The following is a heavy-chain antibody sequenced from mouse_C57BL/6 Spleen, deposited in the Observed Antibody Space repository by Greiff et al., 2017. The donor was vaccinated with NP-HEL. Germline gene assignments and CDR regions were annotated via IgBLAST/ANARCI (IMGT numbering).Heavy chain of an antibody. CDR2: ISSGGSYT. CDR3: ARHGSSYVRFAY. CDR1: GFTFSSYG. D-gene: IGHD1-1*01. Sequence: EVNLVESGGDLVKPGGSLKLSCAASGFTFSSYGMSWVRQTPDKRLEWVATISSGGSYTYYPDSVKGRFTISRDNAKNTLYLQMSSLKSEDTAMYYCARHGSSYVRFAYWGQGTLVTVSA. J-gene: IGHJ3*01. V-gene: IGHV5-6*01.